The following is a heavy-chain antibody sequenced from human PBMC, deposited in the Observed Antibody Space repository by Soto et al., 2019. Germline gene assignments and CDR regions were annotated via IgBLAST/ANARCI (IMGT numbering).Heavy chain of an antibody. CDR2: IMPVFATP. CDR3: ARDKDRQQLGGNYYYILDV. CDR1: GGTFSTSA. Sequence: QVQLVQSGAEVKKPGSSVKVSCKASGGTFSTSAISWVRQAPGQGLEWVGGIMPVFATPDYAQKFQGRVTITADESTTTAYLELTSLRTDDTAVYYCARDKDRQQLGGNYYYILDVWGQGTANTVSS. V-gene: IGHV1-69*12. D-gene: IGHD3-3*02. J-gene: IGHJ6*02.